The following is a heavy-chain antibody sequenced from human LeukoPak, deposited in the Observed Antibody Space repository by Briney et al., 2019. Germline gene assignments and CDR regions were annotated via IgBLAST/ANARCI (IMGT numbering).Heavy chain of an antibody. J-gene: IGHJ4*02. CDR2: IKSKTDGGTK. CDR1: GFTFSNAW. V-gene: IGHV3-15*01. Sequence: GGSLRLSCAASGFTFSNAWMAWVRQAPGKGLEWVGRIKSKTDGGTKDYAAPVKGRFTISRDDSKNTLYLHMSSLKIEDTAVYYCTRDLAFWGQGTLVIVSS. CDR3: TRDLAF.